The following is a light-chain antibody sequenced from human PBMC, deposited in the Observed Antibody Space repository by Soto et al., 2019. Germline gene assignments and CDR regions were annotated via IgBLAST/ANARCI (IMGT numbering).Light chain of an antibody. V-gene: IGKV1-39*01. J-gene: IGKJ2*01. Sequence: IHMTQSPSSLSASVGDRVTITCRASQRITTYLNWYQQKPGKAPKLLISTAATLQGGVPSRFSGSGSGTDFTLTITTLQPEDFATYFFQQSYSTPYTFVQGTKLEIK. CDR1: QRITTY. CDR3: QQSYSTPYT. CDR2: TAA.